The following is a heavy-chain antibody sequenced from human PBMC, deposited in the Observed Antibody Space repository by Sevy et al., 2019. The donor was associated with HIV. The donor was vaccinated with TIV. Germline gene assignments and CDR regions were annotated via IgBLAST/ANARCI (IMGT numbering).Heavy chain of an antibody. Sequence: SETLSLTCVVSGYSISSGYYWAWIRQPPGKGLEWIGSVHHTGSTYYNPSLKSRVTILVDTSNNQFSLKLTSVTAADTAVYYCARQGLGGALRLFDFWGHGTLVTVFS. CDR3: ARQGLGGALRLFDF. CDR1: GYSISSGYY. V-gene: IGHV4-38-2*01. CDR2: VHHTGST. D-gene: IGHD3-16*01. J-gene: IGHJ4*01.